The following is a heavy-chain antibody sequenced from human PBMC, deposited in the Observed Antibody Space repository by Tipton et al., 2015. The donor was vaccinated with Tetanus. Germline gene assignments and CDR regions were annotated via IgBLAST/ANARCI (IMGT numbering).Heavy chain of an antibody. CDR2: ISYDGSNK. D-gene: IGHD3-10*01. V-gene: IGHV3-30*18. CDR1: GFTFSSYG. J-gene: IGHJ4*02. CDR3: AKDRARYFDY. Sequence: SLRLSCAASGFTFSSYGMHWVRQAPGKGLEWVAVISYDGSNKYYADSVKGRFTISRDNSKNTLYLQMNSLRAEDTAVYYCAKDRARYFDYWGQGTLVTVSS.